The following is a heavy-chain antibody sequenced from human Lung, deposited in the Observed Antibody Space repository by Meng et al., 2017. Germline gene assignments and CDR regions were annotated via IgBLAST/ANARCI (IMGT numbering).Heavy chain of an antibody. J-gene: IGHJ4*02. CDR3: ARDEDISAAGKLFGDY. Sequence: VDVNNPVASFKVSCQASCYIFPEYWLHCVRRAPGQGLEWMGRINPKSGDTHYGQRFQGSVTMTGDTSISTAYMELSGLRSDDTAMYYCARDEDISAAGKLFGDYWRQGTLVTVSS. CDR1: CYIFPEYW. D-gene: IGHD6-13*01. CDR2: INPKSGDT. V-gene: IGHV1-2*06.